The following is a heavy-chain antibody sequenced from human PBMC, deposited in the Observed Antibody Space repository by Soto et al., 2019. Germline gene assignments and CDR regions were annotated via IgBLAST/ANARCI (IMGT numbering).Heavy chain of an antibody. CDR3: ASRVGDTLWDY. Sequence: SEPLSVTSAVSGGSISTRNWCRWFPQPPGKGLEWIGEIYHSGSTNYNPSLKSRVTISVDKSKNQFSLKLSSVTAADTAVYYCASRVGDTLWDYGGQGTLVTVS. V-gene: IGHV4-4*02. CDR2: IYHSGST. J-gene: IGHJ4*02. D-gene: IGHD1-26*01. CDR1: GGSISTRNW.